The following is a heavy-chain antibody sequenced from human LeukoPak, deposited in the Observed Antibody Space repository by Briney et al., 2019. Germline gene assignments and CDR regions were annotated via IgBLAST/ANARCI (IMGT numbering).Heavy chain of an antibody. CDR1: GFTFSSYA. CDR3: AKYYDILTGLTNAFDI. CDR2: ISGSGGST. V-gene: IGHV3-23*01. D-gene: IGHD3-9*01. Sequence: GGSLRLSCAASGFTFSSYAMSWVRQAPGKGLEWVSAISGSGGSTYYADSVKGRFTISRDNSKNTLYLQMNSLRAEDTAVYYCAKYYDILTGLTNAFDIWGQGTMVTVSS. J-gene: IGHJ3*02.